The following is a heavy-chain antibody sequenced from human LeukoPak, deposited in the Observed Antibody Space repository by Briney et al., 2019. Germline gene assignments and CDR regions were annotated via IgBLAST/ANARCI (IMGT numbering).Heavy chain of an antibody. Sequence: SETLSLTCTVSGGSISSSSYYWGWIRQPPGEGLEWIGSIYYSGSTYYNPSLKSRVTISVDTSKNQFSLKLSSVTAADTAVYYCATSRGYFDYWGQGTLVTVSS. CDR1: GGSISSSSYY. J-gene: IGHJ4*02. V-gene: IGHV4-39*01. CDR3: ATSRGYFDY. D-gene: IGHD3-10*01. CDR2: IYYSGST.